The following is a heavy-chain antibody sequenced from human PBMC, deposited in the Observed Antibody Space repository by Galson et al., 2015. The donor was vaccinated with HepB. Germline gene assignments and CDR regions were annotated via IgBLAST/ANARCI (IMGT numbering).Heavy chain of an antibody. V-gene: IGHV1-69*13. J-gene: IGHJ6*02. D-gene: IGHD4-17*01. CDR2: IIPMFDAT. Sequence: SVKVSCKASGGSISSYAFSWVRQAPGQGLEWMGGIIPMFDATKYAQKFQGRITITADESTSTVFMEVTSLRSEDTAVYFCARDIDRTTVTTIPFYFYYMVVWGQGTAVTVSS. CDR3: ARDIDRTTVTTIPFYFYYMVV. CDR1: GGSISSYA.